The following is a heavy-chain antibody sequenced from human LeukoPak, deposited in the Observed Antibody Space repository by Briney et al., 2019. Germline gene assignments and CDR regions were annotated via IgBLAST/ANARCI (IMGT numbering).Heavy chain of an antibody. J-gene: IGHJ4*02. CDR1: GYSISSGYY. CDR2: IYHSGST. CDR3: ARLLWFGEPHFFDY. D-gene: IGHD3-10*01. Sequence: PSETLSPTCTVSGYSISSGYYWGWIRQPPGKGLEWIGSIYHSGSTYYNPSLKSRVTISVDTSKNQFSLKLSSVTAADTAVYYCARLLWFGEPHFFDYWGQGTLVTVSS. V-gene: IGHV4-38-2*02.